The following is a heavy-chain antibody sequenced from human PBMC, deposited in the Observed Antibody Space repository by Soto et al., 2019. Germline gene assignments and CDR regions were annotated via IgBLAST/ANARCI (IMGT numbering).Heavy chain of an antibody. CDR2: IKHSGGT. J-gene: IGHJ5*02. Sequence: QVRLKQRGAGLLKPSETLSLTCDVYGGSFSGYYWSWIRQSPGKGLEWIGQIKHSGGTNYNPLPKSRVTISVDTPRNQFSLKLSSVTAAATAVYLCARTYYYRSGTYFAWFDPWGQGTLVTVSS. D-gene: IGHD3-10*01. V-gene: IGHV4-34*01. CDR3: ARTYYYRSGTYFAWFDP. CDR1: GGSFSGYY.